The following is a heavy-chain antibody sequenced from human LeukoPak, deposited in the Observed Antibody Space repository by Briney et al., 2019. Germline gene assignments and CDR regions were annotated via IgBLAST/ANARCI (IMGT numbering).Heavy chain of an antibody. CDR1: GGSISSSSYY. V-gene: IGHV4-39*01. CDR3: ARHTRWAYYYGSGSYSRHNWFDP. D-gene: IGHD3-10*01. CDR2: IYYSGST. J-gene: IGHJ5*02. Sequence: SETLSLTCTVSGGSISSSSYYWGWIRQPPGKGLEWIGSIYYSGSTYYNPSLKSRVTISVDTSKNQFSLKLSSVTAADTAVYYCARHTRWAYYYGSGSYSRHNWFDPWGQGTLVTVPS.